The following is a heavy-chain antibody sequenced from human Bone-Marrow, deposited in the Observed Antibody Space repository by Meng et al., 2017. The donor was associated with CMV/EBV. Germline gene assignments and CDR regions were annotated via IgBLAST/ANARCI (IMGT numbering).Heavy chain of an antibody. CDR1: GFTFSSYW. J-gene: IGHJ2*01. CDR3: ARDLRYNRNDPQMYFDL. CDR2: SNSDGSST. D-gene: IGHD1-1*01. Sequence: GESLKISCAASGFTFSSYWKHWVRQAPGKGLVWVSRSNSDGSSTSYADSVKGRFTISRDNAKNTLYLQMNSLRVEDTAVYYCARDLRYNRNDPQMYFDLWGRGTLVAFSS. V-gene: IGHV3-74*01.